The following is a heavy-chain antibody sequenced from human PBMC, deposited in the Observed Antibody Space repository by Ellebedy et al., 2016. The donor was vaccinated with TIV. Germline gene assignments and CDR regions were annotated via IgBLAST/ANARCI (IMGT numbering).Heavy chain of an antibody. CDR3: AKASSRGGGWDC. CDR2: INYDSRST. CDR1: GFTFNTHA. V-gene: IGHV3-23*01. D-gene: IGHD2-15*01. J-gene: IGHJ4*02. Sequence: PGGSLRLSCVASGFTFNTHAMNWVRKAPGKGMEWVSSINYDSRSTYYADSVKGRFTISRDNPKKMLYLQMNSLRAEDTAVYYCAKASSRGGGWDCWGQGILVTVSS.